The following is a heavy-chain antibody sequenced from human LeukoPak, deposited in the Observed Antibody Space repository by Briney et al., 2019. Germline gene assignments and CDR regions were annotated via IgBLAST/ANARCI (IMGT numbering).Heavy chain of an antibody. J-gene: IGHJ5*02. D-gene: IGHD2-2*01. Sequence: SETLSLTCAVYGGSFSGYYWSWIRQPPGKGLEWIGEINHSGSTNYNPSLKSRVTISVDTSKNQFSLELSSVTAADTAVYYCARDLCSSTSCYGALNLFDPWGQGTLVTVSS. V-gene: IGHV4-34*01. CDR2: INHSGST. CDR1: GGSFSGYY. CDR3: ARDLCSSTSCYGALNLFDP.